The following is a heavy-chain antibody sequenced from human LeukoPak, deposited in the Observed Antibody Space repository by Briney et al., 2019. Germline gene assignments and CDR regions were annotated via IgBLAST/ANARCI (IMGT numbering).Heavy chain of an antibody. J-gene: IGHJ3*02. Sequence: PGGSLRLSCAASGFTFDDFAMHWVRQAPGKGLEWVSSISWNSGAIGYADSVKGRFTISRDNAKNSLHLQMNSLRAEDMALYYCAKNMISAGRGTFDIWGQGTMVTVSS. CDR1: GFTFDDFA. D-gene: IGHD1-14*01. CDR3: AKNMISAGRGTFDI. CDR2: ISWNSGAI. V-gene: IGHV3-9*03.